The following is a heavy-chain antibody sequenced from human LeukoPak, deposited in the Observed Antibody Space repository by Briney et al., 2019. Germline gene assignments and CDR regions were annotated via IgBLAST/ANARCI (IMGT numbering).Heavy chain of an antibody. CDR1: GFTFSSYA. CDR2: ISGSGGST. Sequence: PGGSLRPSCAASGFTFSSYAMSWVRQAPGKGLEWVSAISGSGGSTYYADSVKGRFTISRDNSKNTLYLQMNSLRAEDTAVYYCAKMGGSFDQTGDDAFDIWGQGTMVTVSS. CDR3: AKMGGSFDQTGDDAFDI. J-gene: IGHJ3*02. D-gene: IGHD1-26*01. V-gene: IGHV3-23*01.